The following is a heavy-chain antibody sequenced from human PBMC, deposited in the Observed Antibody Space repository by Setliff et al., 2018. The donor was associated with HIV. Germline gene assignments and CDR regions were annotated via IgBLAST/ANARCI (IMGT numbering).Heavy chain of an antibody. CDR3: ARDLGVVGPDMDV. J-gene: IGHJ6*04. Sequence: SLRLSCAGSGFIFRNYGLHWVRQAPGKGLEWVAVIWYDGSKRYYSDSVKGRFTISRDDSMNTLYLQMSSLTAEDTAVYYCARDLGVVGPDMDVWGKGTTVTVSS. CDR1: GFIFRNYG. V-gene: IGHV3-33*01. D-gene: IGHD2-2*01. CDR2: IWYDGSKR.